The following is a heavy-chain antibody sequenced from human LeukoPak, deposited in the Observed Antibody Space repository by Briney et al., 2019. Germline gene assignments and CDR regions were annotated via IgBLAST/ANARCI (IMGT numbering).Heavy chain of an antibody. Sequence: GGSLRLSCAASGFTFSSYSMNWVRQAPGKGLEWVSSITSSSSYIYYADSVKGRFTISRDNAKNSLYLQMNSLRAEDTAVYYCARDTYSSSWYQTYNWFDPWGQGTLVTVSS. CDR3: ARDTYSSSWYQTYNWFDP. V-gene: IGHV3-21*01. CDR2: ITSSSSYI. CDR1: GFTFSSYS. D-gene: IGHD6-13*01. J-gene: IGHJ5*02.